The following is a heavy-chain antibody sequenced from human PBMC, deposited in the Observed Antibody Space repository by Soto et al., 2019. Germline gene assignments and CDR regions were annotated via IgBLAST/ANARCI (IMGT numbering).Heavy chain of an antibody. Sequence: EVQLLESGGGLVQPGGSLRLSCAASGFTFSNYAMNWVRQAPGKGLEWVSTISSSSGSTYYADSVKGRFTISRDNSKNFLYLQMNSLRGDDTAVYYCAKVGSERYSGPHSDYWCQGTLVTISS. J-gene: IGHJ4*02. CDR2: ISSSSGST. CDR3: AKVGSERYSGPHSDY. D-gene: IGHD5-12*01. V-gene: IGHV3-23*01. CDR1: GFTFSNYA.